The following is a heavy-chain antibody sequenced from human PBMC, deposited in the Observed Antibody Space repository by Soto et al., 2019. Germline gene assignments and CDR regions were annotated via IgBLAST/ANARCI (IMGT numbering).Heavy chain of an antibody. CDR2: ISGSGGST. D-gene: IGHD1-26*01. CDR1: GFTFSSYA. V-gene: IGHV3-23*01. CDR3: AKGRPPYSGSDYMIFDS. J-gene: IGHJ4*02. Sequence: EVQLLESGGGLVQPGGSLRLSCAASGFTFSSYAMSWVRQAPGKGLEWVSAISGSGGSTYYEDSVKGRFTISRDNSKNTLYLQMNSLRAEDTAVYYCAKGRPPYSGSDYMIFDSWGQGTLVTVSS.